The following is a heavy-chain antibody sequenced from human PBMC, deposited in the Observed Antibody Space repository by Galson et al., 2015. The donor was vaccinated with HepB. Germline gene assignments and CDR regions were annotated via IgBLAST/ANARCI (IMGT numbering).Heavy chain of an antibody. CDR1: GGTFSSYT. Sequence: SVKVSCKASGGTFSSYTISWVRQAPGQGLEWMGRIIPILGIANYAQKFQGRVTITADKSTSTAYMELSSLRSEDTAVYYCARNRHLGYSSGWYFDYWGQGTLVTVSS. J-gene: IGHJ4*02. CDR2: IIPILGIA. D-gene: IGHD6-19*01. V-gene: IGHV1-69*02. CDR3: ARNRHLGYSSGWYFDY.